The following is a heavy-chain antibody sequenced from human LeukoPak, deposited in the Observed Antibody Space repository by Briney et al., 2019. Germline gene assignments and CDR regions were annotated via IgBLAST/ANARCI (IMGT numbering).Heavy chain of an antibody. CDR1: GGSISSYY. CDR3: AREGAGSSGYYFDY. Sequence: SETLSLTCTVSGGSISSYYWSRIRQPPGKGLEWIGYIYYSGSTNYNPSLKSRATISVDTSKNQFSLKLSSVTAADTAVYFCAREGAGSSGYYFDYWGQGTLVTVSS. J-gene: IGHJ4*02. CDR2: IYYSGST. V-gene: IGHV4-59*01. D-gene: IGHD3-22*01.